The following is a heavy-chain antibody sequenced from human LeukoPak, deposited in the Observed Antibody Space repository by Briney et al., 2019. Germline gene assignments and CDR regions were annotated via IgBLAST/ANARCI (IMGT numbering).Heavy chain of an antibody. Sequence: SETLSLTCTVSGGSISSSSYYWGWIRQPPGKGLEWIGSIYYSGSTYYNPSLKSRVTISVDTSKNQFSLKLSSVTAADTAVYYCARHIAARHGARPDYWGQGTLVTVSS. D-gene: IGHD6-6*01. CDR1: GGSISSSSYY. J-gene: IGHJ4*02. V-gene: IGHV4-39*01. CDR2: IYYSGST. CDR3: ARHIAARHGARPDY.